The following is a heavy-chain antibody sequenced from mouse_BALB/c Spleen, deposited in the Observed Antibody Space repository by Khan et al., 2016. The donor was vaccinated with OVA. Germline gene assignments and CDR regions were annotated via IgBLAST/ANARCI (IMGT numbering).Heavy chain of an antibody. V-gene: IGHV1S56*01. D-gene: IGHD2-4*01. Sequence: VQLQPSGPELVKPGASVKISCKASGYTFTAYDINWVKQRPGQGLEWIGWIYPGDGSTQYNEDFKGKATLTADRSSNTAYMQLSSLTSENSGVYVGAREGLRGVAMDYWGQGTSVSVSS. CDR1: GYTFTAYD. CDR3: AREGLRGVAMDY. J-gene: IGHJ4*01. CDR2: IYPGDGST.